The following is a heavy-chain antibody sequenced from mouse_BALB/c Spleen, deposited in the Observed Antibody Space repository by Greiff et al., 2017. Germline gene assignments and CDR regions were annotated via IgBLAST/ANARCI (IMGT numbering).Heavy chain of an antibody. CDR1: GFTFSSYG. CDR3: AKRANYGNRASIFYAMDY. D-gene: IGHD2-1*01. CDR2: INSNGGST. V-gene: IGHV5-6-3*01. J-gene: IGHJ4*01. Sequence: EVNVVESGGGLVQPGGSLKLSCAASGFTFSSYGMSWVRQTPDKRLELVATINSNGGSTYYPDSVKGRFTISRDNAKNTLYLQMSSLKSEDTAMYYCAKRANYGNRASIFYAMDYWGQGTSVTVSS.